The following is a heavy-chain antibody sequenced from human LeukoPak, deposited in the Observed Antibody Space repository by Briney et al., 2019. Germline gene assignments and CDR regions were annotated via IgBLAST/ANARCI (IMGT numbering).Heavy chain of an antibody. V-gene: IGHV1-18*04. CDR1: GYTFTSYG. J-gene: IGHJ4*02. CDR3: ARDDRGGKYSSGWYGY. D-gene: IGHD6-19*01. CDR2: ISAYNGNT. Sequence: ASVKVSCKASGYTFTSYGISWARQAPGQGLEWMGWISAYNGNTNYAQKLQGRVTMTTDTSTSTAYMELRSLRSDDTAVYYCARDDRGGKYSSGWYGYWGQGTLVTVSS.